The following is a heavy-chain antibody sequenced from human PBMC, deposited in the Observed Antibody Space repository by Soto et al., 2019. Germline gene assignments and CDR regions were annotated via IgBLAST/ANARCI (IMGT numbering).Heavy chain of an antibody. D-gene: IGHD4-17*01. J-gene: IGHJ5*02. Sequence: QVQLVQSGAEVKKPGASVKVSCKASGYTFTTYYIHWVRQAPGQGLEWMGIINPSGGTTSYVHKFQGRVTMTRDTSTSTVYMELSSLRSEDTAVYYCAREVRANLNDFGDYEWFDPWGQGTLVTVSS. CDR1: GYTFTTYY. CDR2: INPSGGTT. CDR3: AREVRANLNDFGDYEWFDP. V-gene: IGHV1-46*01.